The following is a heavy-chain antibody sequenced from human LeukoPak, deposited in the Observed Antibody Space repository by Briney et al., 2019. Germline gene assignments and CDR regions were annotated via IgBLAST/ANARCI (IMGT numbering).Heavy chain of an antibody. CDR3: ARGLHFWSGYYGYYFDY. CDR1: GGSISSGSYY. J-gene: IGHJ4*02. D-gene: IGHD3-3*02. CDR2: IYYSGST. V-gene: IGHV4-61*10. Sequence: PSQTLSLTCTVSGGSISSGSYYWSWLRQPAGKGLEWIGYIYYSGSTNYNPSLKSRVTISVDTSKNQFSLKLSSVTAADTAVYYCARGLHFWSGYYGYYFDYWGQGTLVTVSS.